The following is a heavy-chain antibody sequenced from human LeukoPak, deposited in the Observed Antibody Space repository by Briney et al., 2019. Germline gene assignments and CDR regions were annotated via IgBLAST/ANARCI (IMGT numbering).Heavy chain of an antibody. CDR3: ARTDVVRGIITYFYDMDV. J-gene: IGHJ6*04. D-gene: IGHD3-10*01. Sequence: PSETLSLTCAVSGYSITSGYYWGWIRQPPGKGLEWIGSLYHSGITYYNPSLKSRVTISVDTSKNQFSLKLTSVTAADTAVYYCARTDVVRGIITYFYDMDVWGKGTTVTVSS. CDR2: LYHSGIT. CDR1: GYSITSGYY. V-gene: IGHV4-38-2*01.